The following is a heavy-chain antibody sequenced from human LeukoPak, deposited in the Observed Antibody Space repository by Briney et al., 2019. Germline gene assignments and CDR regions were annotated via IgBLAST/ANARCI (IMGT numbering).Heavy chain of an antibody. D-gene: IGHD5/OR15-5a*01. J-gene: IGHJ3*02. CDR2: INPSGGST. Sequence: GASVKVSCKASGYTFTSYYMHWVRQAPGQGLEWMGIINPSGGSTSYAQKFQGRVTMTRDLSTSTVYMELSSLRSEDTAVYYCARPVGTGVYAFDIWGQGTMVTVSS. CDR1: GYTFTSYY. V-gene: IGHV1-46*01. CDR3: ARPVGTGVYAFDI.